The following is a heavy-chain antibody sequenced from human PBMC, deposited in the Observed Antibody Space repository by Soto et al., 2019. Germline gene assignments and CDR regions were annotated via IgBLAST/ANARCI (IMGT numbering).Heavy chain of an antibody. CDR1: GFTFSSYA. Sequence: GGSLRLSCAASGFTFSSYAMSWVRQAPGKGLEWVSAISGSGGSTYYADSVKGRFTISRDNSKNTLYLQMNSLRAEDTAVYYCANNWDYDFWSGFDYWGQGTLVTGSS. V-gene: IGHV3-23*01. J-gene: IGHJ4*02. D-gene: IGHD3-3*01. CDR2: ISGSGGST. CDR3: ANNWDYDFWSGFDY.